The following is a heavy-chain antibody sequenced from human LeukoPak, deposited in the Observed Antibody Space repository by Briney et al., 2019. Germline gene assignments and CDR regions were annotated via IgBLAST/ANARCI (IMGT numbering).Heavy chain of an antibody. Sequence: GASVKVSCKASGYTFTSYDINWVRQATGQGLEWMGWISAYNGNTNYAQKLQGRVTMTTDTSTSTAYMELRSLRSDDTAVYYCAREVRLTRGQLKGHRDAFDIWGQGTMVTVSS. CDR2: ISAYNGNT. D-gene: IGHD7-27*01. CDR3: AREVRLTRGQLKGHRDAFDI. CDR1: GYTFTSYD. V-gene: IGHV1-18*01. J-gene: IGHJ3*02.